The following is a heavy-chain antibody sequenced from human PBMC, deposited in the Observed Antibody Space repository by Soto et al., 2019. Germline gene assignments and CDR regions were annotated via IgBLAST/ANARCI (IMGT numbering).Heavy chain of an antibody. J-gene: IGHJ4*02. CDR2: ISWNSGSI. D-gene: IGHD5-12*01. CDR1: GFTFDDYA. CDR3: AKGSGYDRGRVVDY. V-gene: IGHV3-9*01. Sequence: EVQLVESGGGLVQPGRSLRLSCAASGFTFDDYAMHWVRQAPGKGLEWVSGISWNSGSIGYADSVKGRFTISRDNAKNSLYLQMNSLRAEDTALYYCAKGSGYDRGRVVDYWGQGTLVTVSS.